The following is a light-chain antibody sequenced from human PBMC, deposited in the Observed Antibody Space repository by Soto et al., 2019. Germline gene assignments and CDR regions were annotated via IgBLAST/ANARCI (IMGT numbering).Light chain of an antibody. CDR2: LAS. CDR1: QSVSSN. V-gene: IGKV3-15*01. CDR3: QQYNNWPLT. Sequence: EIVMTQSPASLSVSPGERATLSCRASQSVSSNLAWYQQKPGQAPRLLVYLASTRATGIPARFSGSGSGTEFTLSISSLQSEDFAVYYCQQYNNWPLTXGXGTKVEIK. J-gene: IGKJ4*01.